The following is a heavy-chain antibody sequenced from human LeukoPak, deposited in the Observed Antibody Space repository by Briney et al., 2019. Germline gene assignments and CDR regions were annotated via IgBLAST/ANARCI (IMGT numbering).Heavy chain of an antibody. J-gene: IGHJ1*01. CDR2: IYYSGST. CDR3: ARGDYYYDSSGYY. CDR1: GGSIGNYC. Sequence: PSETLSLTCTVSGGSIGNYCWTWIRQPPGKGLEWIGYIYYSGSTNYNPSLKSRVTISVDTSKNQFSLKLSSVTAADTAVYYCARGDYYYDSSGYYWGQGTLVTVSS. V-gene: IGHV4-59*01. D-gene: IGHD3-22*01.